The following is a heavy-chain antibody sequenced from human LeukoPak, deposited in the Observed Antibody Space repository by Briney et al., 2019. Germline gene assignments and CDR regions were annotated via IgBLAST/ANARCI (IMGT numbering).Heavy chain of an antibody. D-gene: IGHD3-9*01. Sequence: GQSLRLSCAAATFTFSTYGMRWVRQAPGKGMEWVAFILYDVSNKNYADSVKGRFTISRDSSKNTLYLQMNSLRAEDTAVYYCARANYDILTGYYDYYMDVWGKGTTVTVSS. CDR1: TFTFSTYG. CDR2: ILYDVSNK. V-gene: IGHV3-30*02. CDR3: ARANYDILTGYYDYYMDV. J-gene: IGHJ6*03.